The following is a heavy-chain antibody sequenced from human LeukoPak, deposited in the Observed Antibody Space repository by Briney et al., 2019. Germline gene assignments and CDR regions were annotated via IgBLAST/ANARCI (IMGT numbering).Heavy chain of an antibody. CDR3: ARSGTGYYYYGMDV. D-gene: IGHD1-7*01. V-gene: IGHV1-69*13. CDR2: IIPIFGTA. Sequence: GASVNVSCKASGGTFSSYAISWVRQAPGQGLEWMGGIIPIFGTANYAQKFQGRVTIPADESTSTAYMELSSLRSEDTAVYYCARSGTGYYYYGMDVWGQGTTVTVSS. CDR1: GGTFSSYA. J-gene: IGHJ6*02.